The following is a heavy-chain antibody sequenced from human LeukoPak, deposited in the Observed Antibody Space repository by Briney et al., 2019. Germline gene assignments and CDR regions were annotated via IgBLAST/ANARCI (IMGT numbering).Heavy chain of an antibody. D-gene: IGHD2-15*01. Sequence: GGSLRLSCAASGFTFGSYAMSWVRQAPGKGLEWVSAISGSGGSTYYADSVKGRFTISRDNSKNTLYLQMNSLRAEDTAVYYCAKDRYCSGGSCYLFDYWGQGTLVTVSS. CDR1: GFTFGSYA. CDR3: AKDRYCSGGSCYLFDY. CDR2: ISGSGGST. J-gene: IGHJ4*02. V-gene: IGHV3-23*01.